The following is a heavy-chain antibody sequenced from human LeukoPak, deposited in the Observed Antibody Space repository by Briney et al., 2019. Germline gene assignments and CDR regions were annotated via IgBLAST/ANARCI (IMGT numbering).Heavy chain of an antibody. CDR2: IIPIFGTA. V-gene: IGHV1-69*13. CDR3: ARAPPYYDILTGYHDAFDI. D-gene: IGHD3-9*01. J-gene: IGHJ3*02. CDR1: GGTFSSYA. Sequence: GASVKVSCKASGGTFSSYAISWVRQAPGQGLEWMGGIIPIFGTANYAQKFQGRVTITADESTSTAYMEQSSLRSEDTAVYYCARAPPYYDILTGYHDAFDIWGQGTMVTVSS.